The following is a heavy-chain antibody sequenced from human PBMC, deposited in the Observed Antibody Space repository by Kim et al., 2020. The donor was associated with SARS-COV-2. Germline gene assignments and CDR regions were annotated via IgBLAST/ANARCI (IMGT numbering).Heavy chain of an antibody. V-gene: IGHV4-59*13. CDR2: ISYSGAT. CDR1: GGSMSSYY. J-gene: IGHJ5*02. CDR3: ARDRYCSGGSCNNKYFDP. Sequence: SETLSLTCAVSGGSMSSYYWSWIRQPPEKGLEWIGYISYSGATNYNPSLKSRVTISVDTSKNQFSLKLSSVTAADTAVYYCARDRYCSGGSCNNKYFDP. D-gene: IGHD2-15*01.